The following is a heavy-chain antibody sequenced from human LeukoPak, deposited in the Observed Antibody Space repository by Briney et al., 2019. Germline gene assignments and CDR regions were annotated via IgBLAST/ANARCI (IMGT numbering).Heavy chain of an antibody. CDR2: IHPSGGST. J-gene: IGHJ5*02. CDR3: AREGGYCSSTSCYGWFDP. Sequence: ASVKVSCKASGYTFTSYYMHWVRQAPGQGLEWMGIIHPSGGSTSCAQKFQGRVTMTRDTSTSTVYMELSSLRSEDTAVYYCAREGGYCSSTSCYGWFDPWGQGTLVTVSS. D-gene: IGHD2-2*01. CDR1: GYTFTSYY. V-gene: IGHV1-46*03.